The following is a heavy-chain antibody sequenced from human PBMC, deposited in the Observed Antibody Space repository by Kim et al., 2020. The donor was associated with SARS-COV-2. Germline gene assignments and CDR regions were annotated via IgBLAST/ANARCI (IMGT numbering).Heavy chain of an antibody. Sequence: GGSLRLSCAASGFTFSNYNMNWVRQAPGKGLEWVSYISTSGSTRYYADSVKGRFTISRDNVRKSLSLQMSSLRDEDTAFYYCARQDWPDSSACSWGQGTLVTVSS. D-gene: IGHD3-22*01. CDR3: ARQDWPDSSACS. CDR1: GFTFSNYN. CDR2: ISTSGSTR. V-gene: IGHV3-48*02. J-gene: IGHJ4*02.